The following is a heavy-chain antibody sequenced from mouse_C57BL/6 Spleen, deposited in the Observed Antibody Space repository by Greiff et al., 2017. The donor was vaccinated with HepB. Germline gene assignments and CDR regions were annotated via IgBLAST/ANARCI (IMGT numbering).Heavy chain of an antibody. Sequence: QVQLQQSGPELVKPGASVKISCKASGYAFSSSWMNWVKQRPGKGLEWIGRIYPGDGDTNYNGKFKGKATLTADKSSSTAYMQLSSLTSEDSAVYFCARGDGNYFYYYAMDYWGQGTSVTVSS. D-gene: IGHD2-1*01. J-gene: IGHJ4*01. CDR3: ARGDGNYFYYYAMDY. CDR1: GYAFSSSW. V-gene: IGHV1-82*01. CDR2: IYPGDGDT.